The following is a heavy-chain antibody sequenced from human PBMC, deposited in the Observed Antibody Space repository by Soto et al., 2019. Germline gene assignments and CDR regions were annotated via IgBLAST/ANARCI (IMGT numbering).Heavy chain of an antibody. D-gene: IGHD3-16*01. CDR1: GYTFTSYA. CDR3: ARVRLGPYGMDV. V-gene: IGHV1-3*05. J-gene: IGHJ6*02. CDR2: INAGNGNT. Sequence: QVQLVQSGAEEKKPGASVKVSCKASGYTFTSYAMHWVRQAPGQRLEWMGWINAGNGNTKYSQKFQGRVNITRDTSASTAYMELSSLRSEDTAVYYCARVRLGPYGMDVWGQGTTVTVSS.